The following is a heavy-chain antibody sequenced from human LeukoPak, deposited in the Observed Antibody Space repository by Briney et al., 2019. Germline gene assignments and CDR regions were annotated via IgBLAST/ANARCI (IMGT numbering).Heavy chain of an antibody. D-gene: IGHD2-8*01. CDR2: ISYDGSNK. Sequence: GGSLRLSCAASGFTFSSYAMHWVRQAPGKGLEWVAVISYDGSNKYYADSVKGRFTISRDNSKNTLYLQMNSLRAEDTAVYYCARDTKDYWGQGTPVTVSS. V-gene: IGHV3-30*04. CDR3: ARDTKDY. J-gene: IGHJ4*02. CDR1: GFTFSSYA.